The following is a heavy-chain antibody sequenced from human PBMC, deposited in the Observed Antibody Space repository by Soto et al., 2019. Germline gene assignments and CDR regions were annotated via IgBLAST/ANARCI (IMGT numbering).Heavy chain of an antibody. Sequence: SETLSLTCAVYGGSFSGYYLSWIRQPPGKGLEWIGEINHSGSTNYNPSLKSRVTISVDTSKNQFSLKLSSVTAADTAVYYCARAHGDFDYWGQGTLVTVSS. CDR1: GGSFSGYY. J-gene: IGHJ4*02. CDR3: ARAHGDFDY. D-gene: IGHD4-17*01. CDR2: INHSGST. V-gene: IGHV4-34*01.